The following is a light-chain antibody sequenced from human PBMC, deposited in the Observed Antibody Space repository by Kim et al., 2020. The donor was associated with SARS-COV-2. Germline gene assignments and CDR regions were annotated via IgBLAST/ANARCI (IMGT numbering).Light chain of an antibody. CDR3: MQGIYLPRT. CDR1: QSLVYSDGNSY. J-gene: IGKJ1*01. Sequence: PASISFRSSQSLVYSDGNSYLNWFQQRPGQSPRRLIYKASTRDSGVPERFSGSGSGTDFTLKISRVEAEDVGVYYCMQGIYLPRTFGQGTKVDIK. CDR2: KAS. V-gene: IGKV2-30*01.